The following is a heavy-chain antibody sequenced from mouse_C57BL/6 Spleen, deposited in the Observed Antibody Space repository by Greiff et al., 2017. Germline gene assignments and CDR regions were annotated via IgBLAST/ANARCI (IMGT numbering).Heavy chain of an antibody. D-gene: IGHD2-3*01. Sequence: EVQLQQSGPELVKPGASVKIPCKASGYTFTDYNMDWVKQSHGKSLEWIGDINPNNGGTIYNQKFKGKATLTVDKSSSTAYMELRSLTSEDTAVYYCARNGYYRIWFAYWGQGTLVTVSA. V-gene: IGHV1-18*01. CDR1: GYTFTDYN. J-gene: IGHJ3*01. CDR3: ARNGYYRIWFAY. CDR2: INPNNGGT.